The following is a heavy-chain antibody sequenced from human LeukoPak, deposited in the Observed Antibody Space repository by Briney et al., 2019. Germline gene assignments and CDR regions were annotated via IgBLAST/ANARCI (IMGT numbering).Heavy chain of an antibody. D-gene: IGHD3-3*01. CDR3: ATGRDRYDFWSGYPFDY. Sequence: SETLSLTCTVSGGSISSSSYYWGWIRQPPGKGLERIGSIYYSGSTYYNPSLKSRVTISVDTSKNQFSLKLSSVTAADTAVYYCATGRDRYDFWSGYPFDYWGQGTLVTVSS. CDR2: IYYSGST. CDR1: GGSISSSSYY. V-gene: IGHV4-39*01. J-gene: IGHJ4*02.